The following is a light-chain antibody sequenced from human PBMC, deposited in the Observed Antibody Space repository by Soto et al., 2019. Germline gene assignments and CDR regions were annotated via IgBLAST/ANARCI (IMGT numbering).Light chain of an antibody. CDR1: QTINNY. CDR2: ASS. J-gene: IGKJ2*01. V-gene: IGKV1-39*01. CDR3: QQGHSPPRT. Sequence: DIQMTQSPSSLSASVGDRVTITCRASQTINNYLAWYQHKPGKAPQVLIYASSILQSGVPSTFSGSRSGTAFTLTISSLATDDFATYYCQQGHSPPRTFGQGTKL.